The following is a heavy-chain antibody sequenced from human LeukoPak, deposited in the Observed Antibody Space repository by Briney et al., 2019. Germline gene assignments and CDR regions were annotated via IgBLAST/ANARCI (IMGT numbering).Heavy chain of an antibody. J-gene: IGHJ5*02. CDR2: IYYTGST. D-gene: IGHD4-11*01. V-gene: IGHV4-39*01. CDR1: GGSISSSSYF. Sequence: SETLSLTCTVSGGSISSSSYFWGWVRQPPGKWLEWIGSIYYTGSTYYNPSLKSRVTISVDTSKNQFSLNLSSVTAADTAVYYCARITTGPWGQGTLVTVSS. CDR3: ARITTGP.